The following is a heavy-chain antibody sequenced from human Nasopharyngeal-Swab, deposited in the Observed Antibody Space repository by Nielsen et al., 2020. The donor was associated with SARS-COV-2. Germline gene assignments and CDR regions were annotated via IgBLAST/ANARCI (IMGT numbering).Heavy chain of an antibody. CDR3: ARDLSKDDNWFGP. Sequence: GESLKISCAASGFTFSRYNMKWVRQAPGKGLEWVSSISSSSTFIYYADSVKGRFTISRDNAKNSLYLQMNSLRAEDTAVYYCARDLSKDDNWFGPWSQGTLVTVSS. CDR2: ISSSSTFI. V-gene: IGHV3-21*06. J-gene: IGHJ5*02. CDR1: GFTFSRYN.